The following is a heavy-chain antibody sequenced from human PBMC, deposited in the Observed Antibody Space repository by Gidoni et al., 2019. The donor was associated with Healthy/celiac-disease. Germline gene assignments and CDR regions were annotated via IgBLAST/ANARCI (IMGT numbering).Heavy chain of an antibody. Sequence: HITLKEAGPTLVTPTQTLTLNCSFLGFSLSASGVGVGWIRQPPGEALEWLALIYWDDDKRYSPSLKSRLTITKDTSKNQVVLTMTNMDPVDTSTYYCAHRGVVGAFDYWGQGTLVTVSS. D-gene: IGHD2-21*01. CDR3: AHRGVVGAFDY. CDR2: IYWDDDK. CDR1: GFSLSASGVG. V-gene: IGHV2-5*02. J-gene: IGHJ4*02.